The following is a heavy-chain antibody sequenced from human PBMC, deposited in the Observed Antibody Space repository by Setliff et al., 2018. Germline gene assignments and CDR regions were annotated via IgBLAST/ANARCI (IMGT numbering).Heavy chain of an antibody. CDR3: AKGRLYRIFDY. J-gene: IGHJ4*02. CDR1: GFTFTNFA. D-gene: IGHD3-16*02. Sequence: GGSLRLSCTASGFTFTNFAFSWVRQAPGKGLEWVSAISASGGNTYYSDSVKGRFTISRGNSKSTLYLQMNSLRAEDAAVYYCAKGRLYRIFDYWGQGTLVTVSS. CDR2: ISASGGNT. V-gene: IGHV3-23*01.